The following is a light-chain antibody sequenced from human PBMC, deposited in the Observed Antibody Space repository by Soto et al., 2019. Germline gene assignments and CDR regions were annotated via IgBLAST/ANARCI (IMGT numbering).Light chain of an antibody. V-gene: IGKV3-20*01. CDR2: GAS. CDR3: QQYGSSRWT. J-gene: IGKJ1*01. Sequence: EIVLTQSPGTLSLSPGERATLSCRASQSVSSSYLAWYQQKPGQAPRLLIYGASSRATGIPDRFSGSGSGTDFTLTISRLEPEHLAVYYCQQYGSSRWTFGQGNKGEIK. CDR1: QSVSSSY.